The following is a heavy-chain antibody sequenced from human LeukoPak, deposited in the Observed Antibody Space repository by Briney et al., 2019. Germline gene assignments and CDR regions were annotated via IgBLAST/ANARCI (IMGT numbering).Heavy chain of an antibody. Sequence: GGSLRLFCAASVFTFCSYWMNCVRQAPGKGLEWVASMKYDGSRIYYVDSVKGRFTISRDNAKNSLYLQMNSLRAEDTAVYYCARDHAVDGLVFDLWGQGTLVTVSS. D-gene: IGHD5-24*01. CDR2: MKYDGSRI. CDR1: VFTFCSYW. CDR3: ARDHAVDGLVFDL. J-gene: IGHJ4*02. V-gene: IGHV3-7*01.